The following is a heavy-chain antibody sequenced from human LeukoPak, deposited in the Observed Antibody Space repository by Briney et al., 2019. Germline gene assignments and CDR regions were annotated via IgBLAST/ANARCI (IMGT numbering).Heavy chain of an antibody. D-gene: IGHD3-10*01. V-gene: IGHV4-39*01. CDR3: ATSGYGSRY. CDR1: TFSSYA. CDR2: IYYSGST. J-gene: IGHJ4*02. Sequence: TFSSYAMSWVRQPPGKGLEWIGSIYYSGSTYYNPSLKSRVTLSVDTSKNQFSLKLNSVTAADTAVYYCATSGYGSRYWGQGTLVTVSS.